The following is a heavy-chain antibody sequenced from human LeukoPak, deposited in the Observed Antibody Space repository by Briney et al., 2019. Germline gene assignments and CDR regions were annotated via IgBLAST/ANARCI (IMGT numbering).Heavy chain of an antibody. CDR3: ARGYCSGGSCYSYYYYNYMDV. J-gene: IGHJ6*03. V-gene: IGHV1-2*02. D-gene: IGHD2-15*01. Sequence: GASVKVSCRTSGYRFTGYYIHWLRQAPGQGLEWMGWVNPDTGGAKYSQKFQVRVTMTRHTSISTTYLELSRLGSDDTAVYYCARGYCSGGSCYSYYYYNYMDVWGKGTTVTVSS. CDR2: VNPDTGGA. CDR1: GYRFTGYY.